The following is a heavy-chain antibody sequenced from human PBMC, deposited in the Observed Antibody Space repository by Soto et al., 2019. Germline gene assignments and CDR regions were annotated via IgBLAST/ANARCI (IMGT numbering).Heavy chain of an antibody. CDR2: IGTAGDT. CDR1: GFTFSSYD. Sequence: GGSLRLSCAASGFTFSSYDMHWVRQATGKGLEWVSAIGTAGDTYYPGSVKGRFTISRENAKNSLYLQMNSLRAGDTAVYYCARSWGLGYCSSTSCYAFDIWGQGTMVTVS. D-gene: IGHD2-2*01. V-gene: IGHV3-13*01. CDR3: ARSWGLGYCSSTSCYAFDI. J-gene: IGHJ3*02.